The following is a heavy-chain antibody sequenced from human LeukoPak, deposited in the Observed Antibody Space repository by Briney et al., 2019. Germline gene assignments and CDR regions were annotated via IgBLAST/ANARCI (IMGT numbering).Heavy chain of an antibody. CDR3: ARGDGSWYFDY. CDR1: GFIFSGNY. Sequence: GDSLTLSCAASGFIFSGNYMTWVRQAPGKGLEWVSYISSGSSTIYYADSVKGRFTISRDNAKNSLYLQMNSLRAEDTAVYYCARGDGSWYFDYWGQGTLVTVSS. CDR2: ISSGSSTI. J-gene: IGHJ4*02. V-gene: IGHV3-48*04. D-gene: IGHD6-13*01.